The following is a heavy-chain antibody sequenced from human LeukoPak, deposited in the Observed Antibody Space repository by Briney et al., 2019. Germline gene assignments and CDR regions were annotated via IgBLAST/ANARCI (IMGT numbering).Heavy chain of an antibody. CDR3: ARVGGSSSLHYYGMDV. CDR1: GGSIRSSYYY. V-gene: IGHV4-39*01. J-gene: IGHJ6*02. CDR2: IYDSGST. Sequence: SETLSLTCTVSGGSIRSSYYYWGWIRQPPGKGLEWIGSIYDSGSTYYNPSLKSRVTISVDTSKNQFSLKLSSVTAADTAVYYCARVGGSSSLHYYGMDVWGQGTTVTVSS. D-gene: IGHD6-6*01.